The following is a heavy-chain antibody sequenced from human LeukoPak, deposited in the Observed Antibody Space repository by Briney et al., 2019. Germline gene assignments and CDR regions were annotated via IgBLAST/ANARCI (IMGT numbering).Heavy chain of an antibody. D-gene: IGHD2-2*01. CDR3: AKVPLCYSTSCYAANYFDC. J-gene: IGHJ4*02. CDR2: ISDNAATT. Sequence: PGGSLRLSCAASGFTFNNYAMNWVRQAPGKGLEWVSAISDNAATTYYADSVKGRFTISRDKSKNTLYLQMNSLRAEDTAVYYCAKVPLCYSTSCYAANYFDCWGQETLVTVSS. CDR1: GFTFNNYA. V-gene: IGHV3-23*01.